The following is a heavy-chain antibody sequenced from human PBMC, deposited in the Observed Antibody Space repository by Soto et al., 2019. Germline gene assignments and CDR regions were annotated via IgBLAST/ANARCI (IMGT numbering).Heavy chain of an antibody. CDR1: GFTFSSYA. J-gene: IGHJ6*02. Sequence: GSLRLSCAASGFTFSSYAMIWVRQAPARGLEWVSAITGSGDTTSYADSVKGRFTISRDNSKNTLYLQMNSQRAEDTAVYYCAKCSPYFSYYGMDVWGQGTTVTVSS. CDR3: AKCSPYFSYYGMDV. V-gene: IGHV3-23*01. CDR2: ITGSGDTT.